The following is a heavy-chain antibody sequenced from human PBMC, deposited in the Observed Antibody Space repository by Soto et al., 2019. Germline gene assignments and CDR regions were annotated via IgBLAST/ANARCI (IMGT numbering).Heavy chain of an antibody. V-gene: IGHV4-31*03. CDR2: ISYSGSS. J-gene: IGHJ4*02. CDR1: GGSNIRDGYY. D-gene: IGHD2-2*01. Sequence: LSLTCTVSGGSNIRDGYYWSWIRQHPGKGLEWIAYISYSGSSYSNPFLKSRVTISADTSKNQFSLRLTSVTAADTAVYFCARATPAGSADFWGQGTLVTVSS. CDR3: ARATPAGSADF.